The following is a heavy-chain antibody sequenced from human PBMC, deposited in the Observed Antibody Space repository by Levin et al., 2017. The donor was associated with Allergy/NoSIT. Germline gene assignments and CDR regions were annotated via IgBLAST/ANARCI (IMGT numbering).Heavy chain of an antibody. D-gene: IGHD3-10*01. CDR3: ARDPVIGYYYGSGSPLPEGWFDP. V-gene: IGHV5-51*01. CDR2: IYPGDSDT. CDR1: GYSFTSYW. J-gene: IGHJ5*02. Sequence: GESLKISCKGSGYSFTSYWIGWVRQMPGKGLEWMGIIYPGDSDTRYSPSFQGQVTISADKSISTAYLQWSSLKASDTAMYYCARDPVIGYYYGSGSPLPEGWFDPWGQGTLVTVSS.